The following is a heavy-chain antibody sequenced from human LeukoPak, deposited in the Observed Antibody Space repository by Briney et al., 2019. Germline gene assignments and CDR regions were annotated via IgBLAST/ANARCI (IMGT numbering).Heavy chain of an antibody. CDR3: ARDRGGGSDSSFDI. CDR1: GGSISSYY. J-gene: IGHJ3*02. D-gene: IGHD2-15*01. V-gene: IGHV4-4*07. CDR2: IYTSGST. Sequence: SETLSLTCTASGGSISSYYWSWIRQPAGKGLEWIGRIYTSGSTNYNPSLKSRATMSVDTSKNQFSLKLSSVTAADTAVYYCARDRGGGSDSSFDIWGQGTMVTVSS.